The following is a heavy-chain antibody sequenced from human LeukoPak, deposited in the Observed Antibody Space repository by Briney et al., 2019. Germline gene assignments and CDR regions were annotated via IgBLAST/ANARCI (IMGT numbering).Heavy chain of an antibody. CDR1: GYTFTSHH. V-gene: IGHV1-46*01. CDR2: INPSGGST. D-gene: IGHD1-7*01. Sequence: ASVKVSCKASGYTFTSHHIHWVRQAPGRGLEWMGIINPSGGSTSYARKFQGRLIMTRDTSTSTLYMELSSLTSEDTAVYYCARIESWNSDYWGQGTLVTVSS. J-gene: IGHJ4*02. CDR3: ARIESWNSDY.